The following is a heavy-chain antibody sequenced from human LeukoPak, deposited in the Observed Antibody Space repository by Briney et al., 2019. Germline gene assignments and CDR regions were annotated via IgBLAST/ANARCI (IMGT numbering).Heavy chain of an antibody. CDR3: PRVRPGYYYYYMDV. J-gene: IGHJ6*03. CDR1: GGSFSGYY. V-gene: IGHV4-34*01. Sequence: PSETLSLTCAVYGGSFSGYYWSWIRQPPGKGLEWIGEINHSGSTNYNPSLKSRVTISVDTSKNQFSLKLSSVTAADTAVYYCPRVRPGYYYYYMDVWGKGTTVTVSS. CDR2: INHSGST.